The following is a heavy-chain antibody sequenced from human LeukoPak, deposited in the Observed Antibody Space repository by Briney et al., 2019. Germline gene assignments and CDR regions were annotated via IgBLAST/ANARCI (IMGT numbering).Heavy chain of an antibody. D-gene: IGHD2-8*01. CDR1: GFTFSSYG. CDR3: AKDRMVYATTEYFQH. J-gene: IGHJ1*01. Sequence: QSGGSLRLSCAASGFTFSSYGMHWVRQAPGKGLEWVAFIRYDGSNKYYADSVKGRFTISRDNSKNTLYLQMNSLRAEDTAVYYCAKDRMVYATTEYFQHWGRGTLVTVSS. V-gene: IGHV3-30*02. CDR2: IRYDGSNK.